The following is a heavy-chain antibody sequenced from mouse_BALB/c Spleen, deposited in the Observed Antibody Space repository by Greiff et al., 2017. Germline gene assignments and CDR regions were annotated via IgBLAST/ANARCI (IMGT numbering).Heavy chain of an antibody. D-gene: IGHD1-1*01. CDR2: ISSGGSYT. J-gene: IGHJ2*01. CDR1: GFTFSSYA. V-gene: IGHV5-9-4*01. Sequence: DVHLVESGGGLVKPGGSLKLSCAASGFTFSSYAMSWVRQSPEKRLEWVAEISSGGSYTYYPDTVTGRFTISRDNAKNTLYLEMSSLRSEDTAMYYCARGYYGSSGDYFDYWGQGTTLTVSS. CDR3: ARGYYGSSGDYFDY.